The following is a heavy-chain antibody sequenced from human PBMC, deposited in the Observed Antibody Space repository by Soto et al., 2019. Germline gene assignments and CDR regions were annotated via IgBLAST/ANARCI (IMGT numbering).Heavy chain of an antibody. Sequence: SETLSLTCTVSGGSIRSGDYYWSWIRQPPGKGLESIGYIYYSGSTYYNPPLKSRVTISVDTSKNQFSLKLSSVTAADTAVYYCARSLRRGPPFEYWGQGTLVTVYS. D-gene: IGHD3-10*01. CDR2: IYYSGST. J-gene: IGHJ4*02. CDR3: ARSLRRGPPFEY. CDR1: GGSIRSGDYY. V-gene: IGHV4-30-4*01.